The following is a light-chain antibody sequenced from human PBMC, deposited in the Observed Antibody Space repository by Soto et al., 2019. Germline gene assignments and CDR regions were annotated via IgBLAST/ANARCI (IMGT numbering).Light chain of an antibody. CDR2: EHS. CDR3: GTWDSSLSAVV. V-gene: IGLV1-51*02. Sequence: QSVLTQPPSVSAAPGQKVTISCSGSSSNIGENYVSWYQQFPETAPKLLIYEHSKRPSGIPDRFSGSKSGTSATLDITGLQSGDEAEYYCGTWDSSLSAVVFGGGTKLTVL. CDR1: SSNIGENY. J-gene: IGLJ2*01.